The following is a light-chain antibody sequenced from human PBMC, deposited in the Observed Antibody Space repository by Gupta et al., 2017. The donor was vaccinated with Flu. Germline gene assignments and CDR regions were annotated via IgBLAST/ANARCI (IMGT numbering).Light chain of an antibody. CDR3: QHDGDSPFT. CDR2: GAS. V-gene: IGKV3-20*01. J-gene: IGKJ2*01. Sequence: TLSCRASHSVSSSYLAWYQQRPGQAPRLLIHGASNWATGVPDRFSGSGSGTDFTLTINRLEPEDFAVYYCQHDGDSPFTFGQGTKLEI. CDR1: HSVSSSY.